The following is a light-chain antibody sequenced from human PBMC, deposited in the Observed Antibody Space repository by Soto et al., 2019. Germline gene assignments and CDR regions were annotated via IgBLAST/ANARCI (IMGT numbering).Light chain of an antibody. CDR3: QQRGKWPRT. Sequence: EIVLTQSTATLSLSPGERATLSCRASQSVSSYLAWYQQKPGQAPRLLIYDASNRATDIPARFSGSRSGTDFTLTISSLESEDFAVYYCQQRGKWPRTFGQGTKLEIK. J-gene: IGKJ2*01. CDR1: QSVSSY. V-gene: IGKV3-11*01. CDR2: DAS.